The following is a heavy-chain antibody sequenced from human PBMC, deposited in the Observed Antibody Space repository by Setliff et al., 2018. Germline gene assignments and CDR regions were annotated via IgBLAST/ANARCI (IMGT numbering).Heavy chain of an antibody. CDR3: AKDGADYYGSAIGD. CDR2: ISDDGSNE. CDR1: GFTVSTFS. D-gene: IGHD3-10*01. V-gene: IGHV3-30*18. J-gene: IGHJ4*02. Sequence: GGSLKLSCAASGFTVSTFSMHWVRQAPVKGLEWVATISDDGSNEFYADSVKGRFTISRDNSKNTLYLEMNSLRAEDTALYYCAKDGADYYGSAIGDWGQGTLVTVSS.